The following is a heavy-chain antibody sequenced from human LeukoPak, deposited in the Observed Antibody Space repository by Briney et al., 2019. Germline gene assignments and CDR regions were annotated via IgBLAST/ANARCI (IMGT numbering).Heavy chain of an antibody. D-gene: IGHD4-11*01. CDR3: ARECDMTTVAKDAFDI. V-gene: IGHV4-30-2*01. Sequence: SETLSLTCTVSGGSISSGGYYWSWIRQPPGKGLEWIGYIYHSGSTYYNPSLKSRVTISVDRSKNQFSLKLSSVTAADTAVYYCARECDMTTVAKDAFDIWGQGTMVTVSS. CDR1: GGSISSGGYY. CDR2: IYHSGST. J-gene: IGHJ3*02.